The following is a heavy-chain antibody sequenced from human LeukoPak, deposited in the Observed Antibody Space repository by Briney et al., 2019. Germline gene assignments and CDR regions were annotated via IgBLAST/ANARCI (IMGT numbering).Heavy chain of an antibody. CDR1: GFTFSSYG. V-gene: IGHV3-30*02. CDR3: AKLSGNPVWAYYSDY. D-gene: IGHD3-16*01. Sequence: GGSLRLSCAVSGFTFSSYGMHWVRQAPGKGLEWVAFIRYDGSNKYYADSVKGRLTISRDNSKNTLYLQMNSLRAEDTAVYYCAKLSGNPVWAYYSDYWGQGTLVTVSS. CDR2: IRYDGSNK. J-gene: IGHJ4*02.